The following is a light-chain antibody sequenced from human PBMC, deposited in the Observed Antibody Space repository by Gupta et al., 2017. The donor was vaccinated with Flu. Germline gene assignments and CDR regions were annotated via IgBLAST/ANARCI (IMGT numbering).Light chain of an antibody. CDR3: CSYTNTVTRV. Sequence: QSALTPPPSVSGSPAQRITITCTGTSSYFGYLDYVSWYQHHPGKAHKLLISEVTNRPSGVSRRFSGSKSANTASLTICVLPHEDAADYYCCSYTNTVTRVFGGGTKLTVL. V-gene: IGLV2-14*01. CDR2: EVT. J-gene: IGLJ2*01. CDR1: SSYFGYLDY.